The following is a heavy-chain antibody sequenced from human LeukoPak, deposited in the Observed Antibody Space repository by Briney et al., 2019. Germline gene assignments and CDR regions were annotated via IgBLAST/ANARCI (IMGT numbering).Heavy chain of an antibody. V-gene: IGHV1-2*02. CDR3: SRGRADGYSGYDFGDY. CDR2: INPNSGGT. CDR1: GYTFTGYY. D-gene: IGHD5-12*01. J-gene: IGHJ4*02. Sequence: ASVEVSFKASGYTFTGYYMHWVRQAPGQGLEWMGWINPNSGGTNSAQKFQGRVTMTRDASISTAYMELSRLGSDDTAVYYCSRGRADGYSGYDFGDYWGQGTLDTVSS.